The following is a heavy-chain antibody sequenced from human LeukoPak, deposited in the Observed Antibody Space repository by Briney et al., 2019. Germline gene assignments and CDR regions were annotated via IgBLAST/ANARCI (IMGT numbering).Heavy chain of an antibody. J-gene: IGHJ3*02. CDR3: ARHTSVGAPLVAFDI. CDR1: GGSIRSYY. CDR2: SYYSGST. D-gene: IGHD1-26*01. V-gene: IGHV4-59*08. Sequence: SETLSLTCIASGGSIRSYYWSWIRQPPGKGLEWIGYSYYSGSTNYNPSLKSRVTISLDTSKNQFSLMLSSVTAADTAVYYCARHTSVGAPLVAFDIWAKGQLSPSL.